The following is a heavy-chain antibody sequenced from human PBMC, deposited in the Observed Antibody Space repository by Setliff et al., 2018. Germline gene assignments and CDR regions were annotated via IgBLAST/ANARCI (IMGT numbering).Heavy chain of an antibody. Sequence: SETLSLTCTVSNGSISSGNYFWGWIRQPPGKGLEWMGSIFYTGSTYYSPSLKSRVTMSIDTSKNQFSLNLNSVTAADTAVYYCARQPYSTTYYYYYYYMDVWGKGTTVTVS. V-gene: IGHV4-39*01. D-gene: IGHD6-13*01. CDR3: ARQPYSTTYYYYYYYMDV. J-gene: IGHJ6*03. CDR1: NGSISSGNYF. CDR2: IFYTGST.